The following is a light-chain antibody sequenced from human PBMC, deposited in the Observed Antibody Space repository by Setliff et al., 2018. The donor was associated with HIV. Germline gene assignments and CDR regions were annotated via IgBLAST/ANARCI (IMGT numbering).Light chain of an antibody. V-gene: IGLV2-8*01. J-gene: IGLJ1*01. CDR3: SSYTSSSTFYV. Sequence: QSALTQPPSASGSPGQPVTISCTGTSSDVGGYKFVSWYQQHPGKAPKLIISEVNKRPSGVPDRFSGSKSGNTASLTVSGLQAEDEADYYCSSYTSSSTFYVFGTGTKVTVL. CDR1: SSDVGGYKF. CDR2: EVN.